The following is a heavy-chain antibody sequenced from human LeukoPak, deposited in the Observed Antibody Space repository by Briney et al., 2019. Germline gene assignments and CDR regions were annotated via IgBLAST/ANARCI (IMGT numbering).Heavy chain of an antibody. D-gene: IGHD2-15*01. V-gene: IGHV3-23*01. CDR1: GFTFSSYA. J-gene: IGHJ4*02. Sequence: GGSLRLPCAASGFTFSSYAMSWVRQAPGKGLEWLSAISGSGGDTYYADSVKGRFTISRDKSKNTLYLQMNSLRAEDTAVYYCATGYCSGGTCYSIYWGQGTLVTVSS. CDR3: ATGYCSGGTCYSIY. CDR2: ISGSGGDT.